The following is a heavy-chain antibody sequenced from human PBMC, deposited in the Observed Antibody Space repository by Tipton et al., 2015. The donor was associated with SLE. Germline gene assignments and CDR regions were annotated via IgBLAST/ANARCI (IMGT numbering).Heavy chain of an antibody. CDR3: AKVSDSSIWYALFDY. CDR1: GFTFSDYA. D-gene: IGHD6-13*01. Sequence: SLRLSCAASGFTFSDYAMSWVSQAPGKGLEWVSGISNTGGRTFYADSAKGRFTISRDKSKNTVYLQMNSLRAEDTAVYYCAKVSDSSIWYALFDYWGQGTLVAVSS. J-gene: IGHJ4*02. CDR2: ISNTGGRT. V-gene: IGHV3-23*01.